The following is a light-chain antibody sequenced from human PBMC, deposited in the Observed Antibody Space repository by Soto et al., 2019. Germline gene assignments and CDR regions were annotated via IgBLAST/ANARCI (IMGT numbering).Light chain of an antibody. J-gene: IGKJ4*01. CDR1: QSISTY. CDR2: DAS. Sequence: EIVLTRSPATLSLSPGERATLSCRASQSISTYLAWYQQKPGQAPRLLIYDASNRATGIPARFSGSGSGTDFTLTISSLEPEDFAVYYCQQRSNWPQFTFGGGTKVEIK. CDR3: QQRSNWPQFT. V-gene: IGKV3-11*01.